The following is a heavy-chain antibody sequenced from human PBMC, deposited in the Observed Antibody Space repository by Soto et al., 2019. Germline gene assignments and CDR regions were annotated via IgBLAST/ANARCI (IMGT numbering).Heavy chain of an antibody. Sequence: GASVKVCCKASGNTFASHGFSWVRQAPGQGLEWMGWISGFNGQTNYALKFQGRVTLTTDTSTSTAYMELRSLRSDDTAVYYCAKGFVFGWYPPNSFDYWGQGTLVTVSS. CDR2: ISGFNGQT. CDR1: GNTFASHG. J-gene: IGHJ4*02. D-gene: IGHD6-19*01. CDR3: AKGFVFGWYPPNSFDY. V-gene: IGHV1-18*01.